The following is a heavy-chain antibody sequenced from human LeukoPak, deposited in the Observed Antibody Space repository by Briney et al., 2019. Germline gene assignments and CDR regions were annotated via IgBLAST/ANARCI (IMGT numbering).Heavy chain of an antibody. D-gene: IGHD2-2*01. V-gene: IGHV3-23*01. CDR3: ARDYCSTTSCRFDY. CDR2: ISSTGGST. CDR1: GFTFTNYA. Sequence: GGSLRLSCAASGFTFTNYALSWVRQAPGKGLEWVSSISSTGGSTYYADSVKGRFSISRDNSKNTLYLQMNSLRAEDTAVYYCARDYCSTTSCRFDYWGQGTLVTVSS. J-gene: IGHJ4*02.